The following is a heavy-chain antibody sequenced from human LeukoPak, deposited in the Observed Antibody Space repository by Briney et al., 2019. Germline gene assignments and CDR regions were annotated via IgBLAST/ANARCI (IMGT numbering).Heavy chain of an antibody. CDR3: AKDSSGWYGEYFQH. CDR2: ISGSGGST. J-gene: IGHJ1*01. V-gene: IGHV3-23*01. Sequence: PGGSLRLSCAASGFTFSSYAMSWVRQAPGKGLEWVSAISGSGGSTYYTDSVKGRFTISRDNSKNTLYLQMNSLRAEDTAVYYCAKDSSGWYGEYFQHWGQGTLVTVSS. D-gene: IGHD6-19*01. CDR1: GFTFSSYA.